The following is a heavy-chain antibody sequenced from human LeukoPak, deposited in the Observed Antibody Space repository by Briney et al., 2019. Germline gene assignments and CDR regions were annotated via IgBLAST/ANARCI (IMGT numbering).Heavy chain of an antibody. V-gene: IGHV3-23*01. CDR1: GFTFSSYA. Sequence: AGGSLRLSCAASGFTFSSYAMSWVRQAPGKGLEWVSVVSGSGGDTYYRDSVKGRFTISRDNSKNTLCLQMNSLRAEDTAVYYCAKDGTTTITFDYWGQGTLVTVSS. J-gene: IGHJ4*02. D-gene: IGHD1-1*01. CDR2: VSGSGGDT. CDR3: AKDGTTTITFDY.